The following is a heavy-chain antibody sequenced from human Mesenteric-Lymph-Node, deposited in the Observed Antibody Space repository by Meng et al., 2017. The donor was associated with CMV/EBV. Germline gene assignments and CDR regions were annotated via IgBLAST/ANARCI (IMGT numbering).Heavy chain of an antibody. CDR3: ARDYSKVAFGMDV. V-gene: IGHV1-2*02. CDR1: GDSFTDYY. CDR2: INPNTGGA. D-gene: IGHD5-12*01. Sequence: ASVKVSCKTSGDSFTDYYLHWVRQAPGQGLEWMGWINPNTGGANSGQKFLERAIMTRDTSISTVYLKLRSLRYDDTAVYYCARDYSKVAFGMDVWGQGTTVTVSS. J-gene: IGHJ6*02.